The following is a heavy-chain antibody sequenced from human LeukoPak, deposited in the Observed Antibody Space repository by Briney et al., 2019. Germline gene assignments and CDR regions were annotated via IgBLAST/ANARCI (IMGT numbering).Heavy chain of an antibody. V-gene: IGHV3-23*01. CDR3: AKEWTAAAGNLDYFDY. Sequence: PGGSLRLSCAASGFTFSSYAMSWVRQAPGKGLEWVSAISGSGGSTYYADSVKGRFTISRDNSKNTLYLQMNSLRAEDTAVYYCAKEWTAAAGNLDYFDYWGQGTLVTVSS. J-gene: IGHJ4*02. CDR1: GFTFSSYA. CDR2: ISGSGGST. D-gene: IGHD6-13*01.